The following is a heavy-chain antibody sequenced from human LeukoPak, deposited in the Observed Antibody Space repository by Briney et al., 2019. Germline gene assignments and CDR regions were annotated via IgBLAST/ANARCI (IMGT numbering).Heavy chain of an antibody. CDR1: GFTFSSYS. J-gene: IGHJ4*02. D-gene: IGHD1-26*01. CDR3: AREGSGSYSGFDY. Sequence: PGGSLRLSCAASGFTFSSYSMNWVRQAPGKGPDWVSSISSSSSYIYYADSVKGRFTISRDNAKNSLYLQMNSLRAEDTAVYYCAREGSGSYSGFDYWGQGTLVTVSS. V-gene: IGHV3-21*01. CDR2: ISSSSSYI.